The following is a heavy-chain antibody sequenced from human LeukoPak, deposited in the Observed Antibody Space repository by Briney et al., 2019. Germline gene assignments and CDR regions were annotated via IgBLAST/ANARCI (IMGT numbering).Heavy chain of an antibody. Sequence: PSETLSLTCTVSGGSISSHYWSWIRQPPGKGLEWLGYIFYSGSTNYNPSLKSRVTISVHTSKNQFSLKLSSVTAADAAVYYCARGAHYYYYMDVWGKGTTVTVSS. CDR2: IFYSGST. V-gene: IGHV4-59*11. CDR1: GGSISSHY. CDR3: ARGAHYYYYMDV. J-gene: IGHJ6*03.